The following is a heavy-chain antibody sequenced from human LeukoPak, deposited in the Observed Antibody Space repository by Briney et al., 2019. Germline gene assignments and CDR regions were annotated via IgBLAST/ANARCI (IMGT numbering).Heavy chain of an antibody. CDR3: ARAVPGPAPASYRFDY. Sequence: ASVKVSCKASGYTFTSYDINWVRQATGQGLEWMGWMNPNSGNTGCAQKFQGRVTMTRNTSISTAYMELSSLRSEDTAVYYCARAVPGPAPASYRFDYWGQGTLVTVSS. J-gene: IGHJ4*02. CDR2: MNPNSGNT. D-gene: IGHD3-16*02. CDR1: GYTFTSYD. V-gene: IGHV1-8*02.